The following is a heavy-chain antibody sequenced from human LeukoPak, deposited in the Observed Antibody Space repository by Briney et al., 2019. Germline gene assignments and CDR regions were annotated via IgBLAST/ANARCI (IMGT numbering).Heavy chain of an antibody. Sequence: ASVKVSCKASGYTFTGYYMHWVRQAPGQGLEWMGWINPNSGGTNSAQKFQGRVTMTRDTSIGTAYMELSRLRSDDTAVYYCAREYRVRFLEWLPQFNPWGQGTLVTVSS. J-gene: IGHJ5*02. D-gene: IGHD3-3*01. CDR1: GYTFTGYY. CDR3: AREYRVRFLEWLPQFNP. V-gene: IGHV1-2*02. CDR2: INPNSGGT.